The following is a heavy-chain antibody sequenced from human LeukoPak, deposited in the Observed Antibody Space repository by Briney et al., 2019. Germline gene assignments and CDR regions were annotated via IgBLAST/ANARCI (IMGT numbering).Heavy chain of an antibody. CDR3: ARDPGGYYFDY. J-gene: IGHJ4*02. CDR1: GGSISSGDYY. Sequence: SRTLSLTCTVSGGSISSGDYYWRWIRQPPGKGLEWIGYIYFSGSTYYNPSLKSRVTISVDTSKNQFSLKLSSVTAADTAVYYCARDPGGYYFDYWGQGTLVTVSS. D-gene: IGHD3-10*01. CDR2: IYFSGST. V-gene: IGHV4-30-4*01.